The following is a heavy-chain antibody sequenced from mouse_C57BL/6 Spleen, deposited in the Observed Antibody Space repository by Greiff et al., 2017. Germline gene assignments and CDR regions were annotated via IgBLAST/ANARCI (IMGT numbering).Heavy chain of an antibody. D-gene: IGHD2-4*01. CDR2: INPNNGGT. CDR1: GYTFTDYY. V-gene: IGHV1-26*01. CDR3: ARTMAYYDYDRQGAWFAY. Sequence: EVQLQQSGPELVKPGASVKISCKASGYTFTDYYMNWVKQSHGKSLEWIGDINPNNGGTSYNQKFKGKATLTVDKSSSTAYMELRSLTSEDSAVYYCARTMAYYDYDRQGAWFAYWGQGTLVTVSA. J-gene: IGHJ3*01.